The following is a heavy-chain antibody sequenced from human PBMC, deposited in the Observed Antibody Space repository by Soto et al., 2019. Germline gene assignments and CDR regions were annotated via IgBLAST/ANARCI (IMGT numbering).Heavy chain of an antibody. V-gene: IGHV3-21*06. CDR2: ISSTTNYI. CDR3: ARESEDLTSNFDY. J-gene: IGHJ4*02. Sequence: GGSLRLSCVASGFTYTRYSMNWVRQAPGKGLEWVSSISSTTNYIYYGDSMKGRFTISRDNAKNSLYLEMNSLRAEDTAVYYCARESEDLTSNFDYWGQGTLVTVSS. CDR1: GFTYTRYS.